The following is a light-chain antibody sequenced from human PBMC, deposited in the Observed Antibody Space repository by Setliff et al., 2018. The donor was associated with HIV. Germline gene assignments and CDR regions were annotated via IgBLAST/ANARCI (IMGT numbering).Light chain of an antibody. CDR3: CSYAGSSTCV. CDR2: EVS. J-gene: IGLJ1*01. CDR1: SSDVGSYNL. Sequence: LTQPASVSGSPGQSITISCTGTSSDVGSYNLVSWYQQHPGKAPKLMIYEVSKRPSGVSNRFSGSKSGNTASLTISGLQAEDEADYYCCSYAGSSTCVFGTGTKVTVL. V-gene: IGLV2-23*02.